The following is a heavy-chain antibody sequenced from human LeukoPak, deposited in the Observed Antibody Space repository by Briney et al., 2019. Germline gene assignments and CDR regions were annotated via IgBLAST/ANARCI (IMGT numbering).Heavy chain of an antibody. CDR3: ARREKWLANYFDY. CDR2: INPNSGVT. J-gene: IGHJ4*02. V-gene: IGHV1-2*04. CDR1: RYTFTGYY. D-gene: IGHD6-19*01. Sequence: AVKVSCKASRYTFTGYYMHWVRQAPGQGLEWMGWINPNSGVTNYAQKFQGWFTMTRDTSISTAYMELSRLRSDDTAVYYCARREKWLANYFDYWGQGTLATVSS.